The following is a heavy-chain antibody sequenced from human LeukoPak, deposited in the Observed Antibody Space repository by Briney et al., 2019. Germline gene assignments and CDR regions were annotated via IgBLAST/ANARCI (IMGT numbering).Heavy chain of an antibody. J-gene: IGHJ4*02. CDR3: ARDSVSDTSGYLFDY. CDR1: GFTVSGYE. CDR2: ISSSGTI. D-gene: IGHD3-22*01. Sequence: GGSLRLSCAASGFTVSGYELSWVRQAPGKGLEWVSYISSSGTIYYADSVKGRFTISRDNAKYSLYLQMNSLRAEDTAVYYCARDSVSDTSGYLFDYWGQGILVTVSS. V-gene: IGHV3-48*03.